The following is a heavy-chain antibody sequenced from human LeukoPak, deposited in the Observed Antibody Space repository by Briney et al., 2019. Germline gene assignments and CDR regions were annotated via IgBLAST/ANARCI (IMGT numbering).Heavy chain of an antibody. CDR1: GGTFSSYA. V-gene: IGHV1-69*06. D-gene: IGHD3-10*01. J-gene: IGHJ6*03. CDR3: ARGSDYYTPSGAHYYYMDV. Sequence: SVKVSCKASGGTFSSYAISWVRQAPGQGLEWMGGIIPIFGTANYAQKFQGRVTITADKSTSTAYMELRNLRSDDTAVYYCARGSDYYTPSGAHYYYMDVWGKGTTVTVSS. CDR2: IIPIFGTA.